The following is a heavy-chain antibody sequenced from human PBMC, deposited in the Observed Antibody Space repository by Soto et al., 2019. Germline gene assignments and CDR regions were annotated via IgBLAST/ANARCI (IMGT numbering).Heavy chain of an antibody. CDR2: ISYDGSNK. CDR3: AREVVDSSGWYRGEGYFDL. V-gene: IGHV3-30-3*01. Sequence: QVQLVESGGGVVQPGRSLRLSCAASGFTFSSYAMHWVRQAPGKGLEWVAVISYDGSNKYYADSVKGRFTISRDNSKNXLXXQMNSLRAEDTAVYYCAREVVDSSGWYRGEGYFDLWGRGTLVTVSS. J-gene: IGHJ2*01. D-gene: IGHD6-19*01. CDR1: GFTFSSYA.